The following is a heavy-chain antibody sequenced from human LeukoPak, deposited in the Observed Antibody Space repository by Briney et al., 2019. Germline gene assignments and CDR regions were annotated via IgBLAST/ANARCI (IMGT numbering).Heavy chain of an antibody. CDR2: ISGSGGST. CDR1: GFTFSSYA. Sequence: GGSLRLSCAASGFTFSSYAMSWVRQAPGKGLEWVSAISGSGGSTYYADSVKGRFTISRDNSKNTLYLQMNSLRPEDTAVYYCARGFDHYGSGTYYFDYWGQGTLVTVSS. D-gene: IGHD3-10*01. V-gene: IGHV3-23*01. CDR3: ARGFDHYGSGTYYFDY. J-gene: IGHJ4*02.